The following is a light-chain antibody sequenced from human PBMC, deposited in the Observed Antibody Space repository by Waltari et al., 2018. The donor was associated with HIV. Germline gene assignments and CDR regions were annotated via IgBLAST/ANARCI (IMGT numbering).Light chain of an antibody. V-gene: IGKV1D-8*01. Sequence: VICVTHAPSLLPIFTGDRVNLSCRMSQGINDYLGWYQQKPGKAPDLLNYGPSTLQSGVPSRFSGSGSGTDFTLSISCLQSEDFATYYCQHYYSFPWTFGQGTEVEMK. CDR2: GPS. CDR3: QHYYSFPWT. CDR1: QGINDY. J-gene: IGKJ1*01.